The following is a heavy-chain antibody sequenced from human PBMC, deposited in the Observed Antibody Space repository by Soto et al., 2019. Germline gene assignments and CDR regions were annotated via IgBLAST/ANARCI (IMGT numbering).Heavy chain of an antibody. V-gene: IGHV3-30*18. Sequence: SMRLACASSGVTFSDYVMHWFRQAPGKGLEWVAVISYDGSNKYYADSVKGRFTISRDNSKNTLYLQMNSLRAEDTALYYCAKDINYDSRGFPHYFDFWGQGTLDTVSS. CDR2: ISYDGSNK. D-gene: IGHD3-22*01. J-gene: IGHJ4*02. CDR3: AKDINYDSRGFPHYFDF. CDR1: GVTFSDYV.